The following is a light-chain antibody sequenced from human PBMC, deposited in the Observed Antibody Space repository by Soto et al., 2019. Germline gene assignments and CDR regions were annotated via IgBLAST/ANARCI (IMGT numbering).Light chain of an antibody. CDR1: QSVSSN. J-gene: IGKJ4*01. Sequence: EILMTQSPATRSVSPGERVTLSCRASQSVSSNLAWYTQKPGQTPRLLIYDTSNRATGIPARFSGSGAGTDCTLTISSLEPEDVEVDDCRQRSNWPLTFGGGTKVDIK. CDR2: DTS. V-gene: IGKV3D-11*02. CDR3: RQRSNWPLT.